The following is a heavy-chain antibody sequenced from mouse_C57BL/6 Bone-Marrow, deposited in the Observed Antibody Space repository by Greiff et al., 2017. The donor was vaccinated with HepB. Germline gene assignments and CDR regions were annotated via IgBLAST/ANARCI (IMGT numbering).Heavy chain of an antibody. J-gene: IGHJ4*01. CDR1: GFTFSGYY. V-gene: IGHV5-16*01. D-gene: IGHD1-1*01. CDR3: ARAGVYYGSSYDYAMDY. CDR2: INYDGSST. Sequence: EVKLMESEGGLVQPGSSMKLSCTASGFTFSGYYMAWVRQVPEKGLEWVANINYDGSSTYYLDSLKSRFIISRDNAKNILYLQMSSLKSEDTATYYCARAGVYYGSSYDYAMDYWGQGTSVTVSS.